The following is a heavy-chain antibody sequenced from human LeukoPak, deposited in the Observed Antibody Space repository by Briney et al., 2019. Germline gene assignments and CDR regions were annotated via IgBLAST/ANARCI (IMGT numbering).Heavy chain of an antibody. Sequence: SETLSLTCAVYGGSFSGYYWSWIRQPPGKGLEWIGEINHSGSTNYNPSLKSRVTISVDTSKNQFSLKLSSVTAADTAVYYCARGSVHCSGGSCYFDYWGQGTLVTVSS. CDR3: ARGSVHCSGGSCYFDY. J-gene: IGHJ4*02. V-gene: IGHV4-34*01. D-gene: IGHD2-15*01. CDR1: GGSFSGYY. CDR2: INHSGST.